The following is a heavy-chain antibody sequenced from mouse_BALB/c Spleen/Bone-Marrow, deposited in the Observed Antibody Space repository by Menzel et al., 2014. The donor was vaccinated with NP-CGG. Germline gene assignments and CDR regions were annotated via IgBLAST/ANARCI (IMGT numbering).Heavy chain of an antibody. J-gene: IGHJ2*01. D-gene: IGHD3-3*01. V-gene: IGHV14-3*02. CDR1: GFNIKDTY. CDR2: IEPANGNT. Sequence: VQLQQSGAEFVKPGASVILSCTVSGFNIKDTYMHWVKVRPEQGLEWIGRIEPANGNTKYDPKFQGKATITADTSSNTAYMHLSSLTSEDTAVYYCARLGDWGYGGQGTTLTVAS. CDR3: ARLGDWGY.